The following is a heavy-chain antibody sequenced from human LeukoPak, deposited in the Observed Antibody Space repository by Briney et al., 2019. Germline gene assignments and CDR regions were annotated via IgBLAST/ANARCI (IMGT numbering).Heavy chain of an antibody. V-gene: IGHV3-23*01. CDR1: GFTFSSYA. Sequence: QTGGSLRLSCAASGFTFSSYAMSWVRQAPGKGLEWVSAISGSGGSTYYADSVKGRFTISRDNAENSLYLQMDSLRAEDTAVYYCARSGSDFDYWGQGTLVTVSS. CDR2: ISGSGGST. J-gene: IGHJ4*02. CDR3: ARSGSDFDY. D-gene: IGHD1-26*01.